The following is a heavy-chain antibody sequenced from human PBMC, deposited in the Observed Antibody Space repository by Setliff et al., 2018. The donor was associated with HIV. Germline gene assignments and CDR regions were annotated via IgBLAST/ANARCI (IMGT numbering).Heavy chain of an antibody. CDR2: ISGGGVNT. CDR3: ARGPASGDYSYYFDY. CDR1: GLTFSSHA. Sequence: PGGSLRLSCVASGLTFSSHAMSWVRRAPGKGLEWVSGISGGGVNTYYVDSVKGRFTISRDNARNSLYLQMNSLKAEDTAVYYCARGPASGDYSYYFDYWGQGTLVTVSS. J-gene: IGHJ4*02. V-gene: IGHV3-23*01. D-gene: IGHD4-17*01.